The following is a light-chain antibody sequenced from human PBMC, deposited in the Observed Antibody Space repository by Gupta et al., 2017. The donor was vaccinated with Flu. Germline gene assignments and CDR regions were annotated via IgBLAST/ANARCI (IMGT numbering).Light chain of an antibody. V-gene: IGKV3-20*01. CDR1: PSVSSSY. Sequence: SPSVSSSYLAGYQQKPGQTPTLLIYDASSRATGIPDRCSGSGCATDYTITISRLEPEDYAVNYCQQYGSSPRFTFGPGTKVDIK. CDR2: DAS. CDR3: QQYGSSPRFT. J-gene: IGKJ3*01.